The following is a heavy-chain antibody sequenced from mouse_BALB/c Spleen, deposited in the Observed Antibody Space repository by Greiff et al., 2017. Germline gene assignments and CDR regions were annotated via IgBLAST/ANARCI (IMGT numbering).Heavy chain of an antibody. CDR1: GYTFTSYW. D-gene: IGHD3-1*01. J-gene: IGHJ4*01. V-gene: IGHV1S81*02. CDR2: INPSNGRT. CDR3: ARGGLGLPSTDY. Sequence: QVQLQQPGAELVKPGASVKLSCKASGYTFTSYWMHWVKQRPGQGLEWIGEINPSNGRTNYNEKFKSKATLTVDKSSSTAYMQLSSLTSEDSAVYYCARGGLGLPSTDYWGQGTSVTVSS.